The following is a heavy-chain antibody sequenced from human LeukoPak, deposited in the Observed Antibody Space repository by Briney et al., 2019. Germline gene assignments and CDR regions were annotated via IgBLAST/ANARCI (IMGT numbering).Heavy chain of an antibody. CDR1: GFTFSSYG. D-gene: IGHD3-22*01. CDR3: AKDSQPHYYDSSGYYYYFDY. J-gene: IGHJ4*02. Sequence: PGRSLRLSCAASGFTFSSYGMHWVRQAPGKGLEWVAVIWYDGSNKYYADSVKGRFTISRDNSKNMLYLQMNSLRAEDTAVYYCAKDSQPHYYDSSGYYYYFDYWGQGTLVTVSS. V-gene: IGHV3-33*06. CDR2: IWYDGSNK.